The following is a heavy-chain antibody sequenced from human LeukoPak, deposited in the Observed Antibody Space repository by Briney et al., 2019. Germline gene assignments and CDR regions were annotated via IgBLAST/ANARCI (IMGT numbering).Heavy chain of an antibody. Sequence: ASVKVSCKASGYTFTSYGISWVRQAPGQGLEWMGWISAYNGNTNYAQKLQGRVTMTTDTSTSTAYMELRSLGSDDTAVYYCARDLRKWELSLILFDYWGQGTLVTVSS. V-gene: IGHV1-18*01. CDR3: ARDLRKWELSLILFDY. D-gene: IGHD1-26*01. CDR1: GYTFTSYG. J-gene: IGHJ4*02. CDR2: ISAYNGNT.